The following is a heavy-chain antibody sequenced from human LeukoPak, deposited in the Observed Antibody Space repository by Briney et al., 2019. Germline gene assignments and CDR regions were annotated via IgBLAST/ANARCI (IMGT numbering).Heavy chain of an antibody. V-gene: IGHV4-30-2*01. CDR3: ARGIATAPERAFDI. D-gene: IGHD6-13*01. J-gene: IGHJ3*02. CDR2: IYHSGST. CDR1: GGSISSGGYY. Sequence: SETLSLTCTVSGGSISSGGYYWSWIRQPPGKGLEWIGYIYHSGSTYYNPSLKSRVTISVDRSKNQFSLKMTSVTAADTAVYYYARGIATAPERAFDIWGQGTMVTVSS.